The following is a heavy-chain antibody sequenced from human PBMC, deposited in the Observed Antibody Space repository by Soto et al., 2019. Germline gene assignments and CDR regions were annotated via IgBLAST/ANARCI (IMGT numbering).Heavy chain of an antibody. Sequence: SETLSLTCAVSGGSISSSNWWSWVRQPPGKVLEWIGEIYHSGSTNYNPSLKSRVTISVDKSKNQFSLKLRSVTAADTAVYYCARDGGGGLNDGMDVWGQGTTVTVSS. V-gene: IGHV4-4*02. CDR3: ARDGGGGLNDGMDV. CDR2: IYHSGST. CDR1: GGSISSSNW. D-gene: IGHD3-16*01. J-gene: IGHJ6*02.